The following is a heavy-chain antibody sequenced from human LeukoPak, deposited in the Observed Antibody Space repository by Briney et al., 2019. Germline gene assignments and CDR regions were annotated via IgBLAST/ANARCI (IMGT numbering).Heavy chain of an antibody. CDR1: GFTFSSYA. CDR2: ISGSGGST. V-gene: IGHV3-23*01. Sequence: GGTLRLSCAASGFTFSSYAMSWVRQAPGKGLEWVSVISGSGGSTYYADSVKGRFTISRDNSKNTLYLQMNSLRAEDTAVYYCAKDALRYCSSTSCYFDYWGQGTLVTVSS. D-gene: IGHD2-2*01. CDR3: AKDALRYCSSTSCYFDY. J-gene: IGHJ4*02.